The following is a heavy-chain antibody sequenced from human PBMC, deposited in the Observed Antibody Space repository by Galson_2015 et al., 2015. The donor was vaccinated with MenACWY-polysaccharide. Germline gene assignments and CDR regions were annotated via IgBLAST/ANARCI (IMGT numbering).Heavy chain of an antibody. J-gene: IGHJ5*02. V-gene: IGHV3-7*03. Sequence: SLRLSCAASGFTFSSYWMSWVRQAPGKGLEWVANINQDGSEKYYLDSVKGRFTISRDDAKNSLYLQMNSLRAEDTAVYYCARDNRRYPWEWFDPWGQGTLVTVSS. CDR2: INQDGSEK. D-gene: IGHD1-26*01. CDR3: ARDNRRYPWEWFDP. CDR1: GFTFSSYW.